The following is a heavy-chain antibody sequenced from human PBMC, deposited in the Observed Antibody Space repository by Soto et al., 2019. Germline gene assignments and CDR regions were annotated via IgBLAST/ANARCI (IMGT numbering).Heavy chain of an antibody. D-gene: IGHD3-3*01. CDR2: INSDGSST. CDR1: GFTFSSYW. V-gene: IGHV3-74*01. J-gene: IGHJ6*03. Sequence: GGSLRLSCAASGFTFSSYWMHWVRQAPGKGLVWVSRINSDGSSTSYADSVKGRFTISRDNAKNTLYLQMNSLRAEDTAVYYCARDGCVDFWSGYCYYYYYMDVWGKGTTVTVSS. CDR3: ARDGCVDFWSGYCYYYYYMDV.